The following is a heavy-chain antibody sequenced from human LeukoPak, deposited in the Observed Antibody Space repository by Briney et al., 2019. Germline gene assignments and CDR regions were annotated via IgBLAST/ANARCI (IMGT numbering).Heavy chain of an antibody. D-gene: IGHD2-21*01. CDR1: GGSISSYY. V-gene: IGHV4-59*08. Sequence: KPSETLSLTCTVSGGSISSYYWSWIRQPPGKGLEWIGYIYYSGSTNYNPSLKSRVTISVDTSKNQFSLKLSSVTAADTAVYYCARPPRGAVADTDALGIWGQGTMVTVSS. CDR2: IYYSGST. J-gene: IGHJ3*02. CDR3: ARPPRGAVADTDALGI.